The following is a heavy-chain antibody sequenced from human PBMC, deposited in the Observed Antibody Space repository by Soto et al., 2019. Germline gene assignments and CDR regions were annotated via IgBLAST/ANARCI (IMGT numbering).Heavy chain of an antibody. Sequence: ASVKVSCKASGYTFTSYDINWVRQATGQGLEWMGWMNPNSGNTGYAQKFQGRVTMTRNTSISTAYMELGSLRSEDTAVYYCARGGYGYSYGYYYYYGMDVWGQGTTVTVSS. CDR3: ARGGYGYSYGYYYYYGMDV. V-gene: IGHV1-8*01. CDR2: MNPNSGNT. CDR1: GYTFTSYD. D-gene: IGHD5-18*01. J-gene: IGHJ6*02.